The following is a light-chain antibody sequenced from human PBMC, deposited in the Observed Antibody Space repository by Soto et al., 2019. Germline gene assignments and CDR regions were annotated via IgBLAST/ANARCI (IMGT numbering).Light chain of an antibody. CDR1: QSVSSH. J-gene: IGKJ2*01. CDR2: DAS. Sequence: ETVLTQSPATLSLSPGERATLSCRASQSVSSHLAWYQQKPGQAPRLLIYDASSRATGIPARFSGSGSGTDFTLTISSLEPEDFAVYYCQQRSNWPPYTFGQGTKLEIK. CDR3: QQRSNWPPYT. V-gene: IGKV3-11*01.